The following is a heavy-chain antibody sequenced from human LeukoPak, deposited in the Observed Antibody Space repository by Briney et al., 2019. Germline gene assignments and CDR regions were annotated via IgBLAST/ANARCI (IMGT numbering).Heavy chain of an antibody. D-gene: IGHD3-22*01. V-gene: IGHV3-48*01. CDR2: ISLSTTSI. CDR3: AKETTMIVYYVDY. J-gene: IGHJ4*02. Sequence: SGGSLRLSCAASGFTFSSYNMIWVRQAPGKGLEWISYISLSTTSIYYADSVKGRFTISRDNAKNSLYLQMNSLRAEDTAVYYCAKETTMIVYYVDYWGQGTLVTVSS. CDR1: GFTFSSYN.